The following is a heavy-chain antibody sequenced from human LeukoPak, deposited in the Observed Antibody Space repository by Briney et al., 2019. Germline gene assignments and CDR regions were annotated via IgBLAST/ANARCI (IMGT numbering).Heavy chain of an antibody. CDR1: GDSVSSNSAA. V-gene: IGHV6-1*01. D-gene: IGHD7-27*01. Sequence: SQTLSLTCAISGDSVSSNSAALNWIRQSPSRGLEWLGRTYYRSKWYKEYALSVKSRITINPDTSKNQFSLQLNSVTPEDTAVYYCTSLTGDTDYWGQGTLVTVSS. CDR2: TYYRSKWYK. J-gene: IGHJ4*02. CDR3: TSLTGDTDY.